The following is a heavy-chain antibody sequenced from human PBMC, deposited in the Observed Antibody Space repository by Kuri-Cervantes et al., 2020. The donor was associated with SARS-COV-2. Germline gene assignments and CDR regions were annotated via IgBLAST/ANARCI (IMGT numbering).Heavy chain of an antibody. CDR1: GFTFSSYG. J-gene: IGHJ4*02. CDR2: IRYDESRK. V-gene: IGHV3-30*02. Sequence: GGSLRLSCAASGFTFSSYGMHWVRQAPGKGLEWVAFIRYDESRKYYADSVKGRFTISRDNSKNTLYLQMNSLRAEDTAVYYCAKGPDYWGQGTLVTVSS. CDR3: AKGPDY.